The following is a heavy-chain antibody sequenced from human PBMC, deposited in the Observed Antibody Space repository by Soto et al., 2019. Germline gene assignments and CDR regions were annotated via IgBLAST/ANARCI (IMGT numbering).Heavy chain of an antibody. Sequence: GGSLRLSCAASGFTFSSYAMSWVRQAPGKGLKWVSTISGSGGRTYYADSVKGRFTISRDNSRNTLHPQMNSLRVEDTALYYCAKTLLSTSWYGLHDYVSQGTLVTVSS. CDR2: ISGSGGRT. CDR3: AKTLLSTSWYGLHDY. D-gene: IGHD6-13*01. CDR1: GFTFSSYA. V-gene: IGHV3-23*01. J-gene: IGHJ4*02.